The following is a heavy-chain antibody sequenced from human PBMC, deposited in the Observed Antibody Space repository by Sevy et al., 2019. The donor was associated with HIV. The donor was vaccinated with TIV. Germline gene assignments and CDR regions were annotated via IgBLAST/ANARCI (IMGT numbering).Heavy chain of an antibody. Sequence: ASVKVSCKVSGYTLTKLSMHWVRQAPGKGLEWMGTFDPEDGETIYAQKFQGRVTMTEDTSTDTAYMELSSLRSEDTAVYYCATTKDYYENSGDPFDYWGQGTLVTVSP. CDR1: GYTLTKLS. CDR2: FDPEDGET. CDR3: ATTKDYYENSGDPFDY. J-gene: IGHJ4*02. D-gene: IGHD3-22*01. V-gene: IGHV1-24*01.